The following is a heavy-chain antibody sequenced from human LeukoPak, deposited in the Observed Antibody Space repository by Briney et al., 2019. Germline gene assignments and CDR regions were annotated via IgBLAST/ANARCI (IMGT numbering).Heavy chain of an antibody. CDR2: INIGVSDT. J-gene: IGHJ4*02. Sequence: GGSLRLSCAASGFTFSSYWMHWVRRAPGKGLMWVSRINIGVSDTLYADSVKGRFTISRDNAKNTLYLQMNSPRAEDTAVYYCARGMATVTGPFDSWGQGTLVTVSS. CDR1: GFTFSSYW. V-gene: IGHV3-74*01. CDR3: ARGMATVTGPFDS. D-gene: IGHD4-17*01.